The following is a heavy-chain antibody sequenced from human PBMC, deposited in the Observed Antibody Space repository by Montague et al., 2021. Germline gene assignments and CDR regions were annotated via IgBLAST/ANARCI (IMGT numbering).Heavy chain of an antibody. Sequence: SLRLSCAASGFTFSNYWMHWVRQAPGKGLVWVSHIKYDGSRTGYADSVKGRFTISRDNAKNTLYLQMNSLRVDDTAVYYCARSDFADALDPWGQGTMVTVSS. CDR2: IKYDGSRT. D-gene: IGHD3/OR15-3a*01. CDR1: GFTFSNYW. J-gene: IGHJ5*02. V-gene: IGHV3-74*01. CDR3: ARSDFADALDP.